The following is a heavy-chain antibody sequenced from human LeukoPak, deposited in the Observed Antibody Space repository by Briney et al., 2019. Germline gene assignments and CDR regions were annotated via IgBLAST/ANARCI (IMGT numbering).Heavy chain of an antibody. J-gene: IGHJ4*02. D-gene: IGHD3-22*01. V-gene: IGHV3-48*01. CDR1: GFTFSSYS. CDR2: ISSSSSTI. CDR3: ASDLYYDSSGYLL. Sequence: PGGSLRLSCAASGFTFSSYSMNWVRQAPGKGLEWVSYISSSSSTIYYADSVKGRFTISRGNAKNSLYLQMNSLRAEDTAVYYCASDLYYDSSGYLLWGQGTLVTVSS.